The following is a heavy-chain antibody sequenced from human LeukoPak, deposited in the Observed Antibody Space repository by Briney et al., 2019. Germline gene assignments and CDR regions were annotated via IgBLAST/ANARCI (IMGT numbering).Heavy chain of an antibody. CDR1: GYSFTSYW. V-gene: IGHV5-51*01. Sequence: GESLKISCKGSGYSFTSYWIGWVRQMPGKGLEWMGIIYPGDSDTRYSPSFQGQVTISADKSISTAYLQWSSLKASDTAMYYCARRGVVAAAGFLSPIDYWGQGTLVTVSS. CDR2: IYPGDSDT. D-gene: IGHD6-13*01. CDR3: ARRGVVAAAGFLSPIDY. J-gene: IGHJ4*02.